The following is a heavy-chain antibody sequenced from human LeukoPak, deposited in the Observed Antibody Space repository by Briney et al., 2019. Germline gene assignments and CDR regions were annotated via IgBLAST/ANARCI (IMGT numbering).Heavy chain of an antibody. CDR3: AKESPAYYYDSSGYSLDY. CDR2: ICYDGSNK. J-gene: IGHJ4*02. CDR1: GFTFSSYG. Sequence: GGSLRLSCAASGFTFSSYGMHWVRQAPGKGLEWVAVICYDGSNKYYADSVKGRFTISRDNSKNTLYLQMNSLRAEDTAVYYCAKESPAYYYDSSGYSLDYWGQGTLVTVSS. V-gene: IGHV3-33*06. D-gene: IGHD3-22*01.